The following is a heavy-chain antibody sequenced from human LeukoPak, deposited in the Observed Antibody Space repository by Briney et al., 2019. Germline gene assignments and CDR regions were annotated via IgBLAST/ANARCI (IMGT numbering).Heavy chain of an antibody. V-gene: IGHV4-4*07. CDR2: IYTSGST. D-gene: IGHD6-13*01. CDR3: ATQIAAAAPGELDY. Sequence: PSETLSLTCTVSGGSISSYYWSWIRQPAGKGLEWIGRIYTSGSTNYNPSLKSRVTMSVDTSKNQFSLKLSSVTAADTAVYYCATQIAAAAPGELDYWGQGTLVTVSS. J-gene: IGHJ4*02. CDR1: GGSISSYY.